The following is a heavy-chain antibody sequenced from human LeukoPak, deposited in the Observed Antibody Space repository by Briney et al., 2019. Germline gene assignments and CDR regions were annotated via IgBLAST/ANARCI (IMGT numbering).Heavy chain of an antibody. CDR2: ISGSSTYI. Sequence: GGSLRLSCAASGFTFSSYSMTWVRQAPGKGLEWVSSISGSSTYIYCADSLKGRFTVSRDNAKNSLYLQMNSLTAEDTAVYYCARDGGDGYNLDYWGQGTLVTVSS. CDR1: GFTFSSYS. J-gene: IGHJ4*02. V-gene: IGHV3-21*01. CDR3: ARDGGDGYNLDY. D-gene: IGHD5-24*01.